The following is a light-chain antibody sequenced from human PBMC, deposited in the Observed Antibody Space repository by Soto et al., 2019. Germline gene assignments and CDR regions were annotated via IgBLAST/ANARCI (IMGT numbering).Light chain of an antibody. CDR1: QGISTY. V-gene: IGKV1-9*01. CDR2: GAS. J-gene: IGKJ5*01. CDR3: QQLISYPIT. Sequence: IQLTQSPSSLSASVGDSVSITCRASQGISTYLAWYQQKPGKAPTLLIYGASTVQSGVPSRFSGSGSGTDFTLTISSLQPEDFATYYCQQLISYPITCGQGTRLEIK.